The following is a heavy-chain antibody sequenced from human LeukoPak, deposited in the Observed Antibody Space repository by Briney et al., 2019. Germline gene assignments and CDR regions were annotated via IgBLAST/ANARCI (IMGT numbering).Heavy chain of an antibody. J-gene: IGHJ6*03. CDR2: INHSGST. V-gene: IGHV4-34*01. CDR3: ARVERDIVVVPAAIPYYYYYMDV. Sequence: PSETLSLTCAVYGGSFSGYYWSWIRQPPGKGLEWIGEINHSGSTNYNPSLKSRVTISVDTSENQFSLKLSSVTAADTAVYYCARVERDIVVVPAAIPYYYYYMDVWGKGTTVTVSS. CDR1: GGSFSGYY. D-gene: IGHD2-2*01.